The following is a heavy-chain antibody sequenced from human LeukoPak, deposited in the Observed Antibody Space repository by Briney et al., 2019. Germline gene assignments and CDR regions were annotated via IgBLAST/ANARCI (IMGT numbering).Heavy chain of an antibody. J-gene: IGHJ5*02. V-gene: IGHV4-34*01. Sequence: SETLSLTCAVYGGSFSGYYWSWIRQPPGKGLEWIGEINHSGSTNYNPSLKSRVTISVATSKNQFSLKLSSVTAADTAVYYCAKAEGGYDPLDNWFDPWGQGTLVTVSS. CDR2: INHSGST. D-gene: IGHD5-12*01. CDR1: GGSFSGYY. CDR3: AKAEGGYDPLDNWFDP.